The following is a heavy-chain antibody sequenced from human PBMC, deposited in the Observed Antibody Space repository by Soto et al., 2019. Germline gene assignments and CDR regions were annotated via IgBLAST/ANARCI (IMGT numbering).Heavy chain of an antibody. J-gene: IGHJ5*02. CDR1: GDSVSSNSAA. V-gene: IGHV6-1*01. CDR3: ARDRGKGIAVAGSHWFDP. D-gene: IGHD6-19*01. CDR2: TYYRSKWYN. Sequence: QTLSLTCAISGDSVSSNSAAWNWIRQSPSRGLEWLGRTYYRSKWYNDYAVSVKSRITINPDTSKNQFSLQLNSVTPEDTAVYYCARDRGKGIAVAGSHWFDPWGQGTLVTVSS.